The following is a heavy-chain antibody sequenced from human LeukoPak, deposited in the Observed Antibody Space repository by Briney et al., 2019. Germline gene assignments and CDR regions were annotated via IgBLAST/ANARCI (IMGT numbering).Heavy chain of an antibody. CDR3: ARGHTVGAFDI. CDR1: GGSISSYY. D-gene: IGHD1-26*01. CDR2: IYYSGST. V-gene: IGHV4-59*01. J-gene: IGHJ3*02. Sequence: PSETLSLTCTVSGGSISSYYWSWIRQPPGKGLEWIGYIYYSGSTNYNPSLKSRVTISVDTSKNQFSLKLSSVTAADTAVYYCARGHTVGAFDIWGQGTMVTVSS.